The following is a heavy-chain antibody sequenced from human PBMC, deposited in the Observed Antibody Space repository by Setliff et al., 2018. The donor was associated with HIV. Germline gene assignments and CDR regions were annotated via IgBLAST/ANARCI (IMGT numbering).Heavy chain of an antibody. CDR3: ARIVRWELVATSTFFYYYMDV. D-gene: IGHD1-26*01. J-gene: IGHJ6*03. CDR2: IYFSGST. CDR1: GDSISSGNFF. Sequence: SETLSLTCSVSGDSISSGNFFWSWIRQSPGKGLEWIGYIYFSGSTHHNPSLESRVATSVDTSKNQFSLKLSSVTAADTAVYYCARIVRWELVATSTFFYYYMDVWGKGTTVTVSS. V-gene: IGHV4-30-4*01.